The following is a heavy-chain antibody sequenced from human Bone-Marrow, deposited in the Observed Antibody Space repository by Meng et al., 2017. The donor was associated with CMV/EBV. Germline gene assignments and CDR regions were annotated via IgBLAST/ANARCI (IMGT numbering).Heavy chain of an antibody. V-gene: IGHV3-13*01. J-gene: IGHJ4*02. CDR3: AKSTTSSYYFDD. CDR2: NGTTGDT. CDR1: GFTFSSYD. Sequence: GESLKISCAASGFTFSSYDFHWVRQATGKGLEWVSANGTTGDTYYPDSVRGRFSISRENAKSSLYLQMNSLTAGDTAVYYCAKSTTSSYYFDDWGQGTLVTVSS. D-gene: IGHD2-2*01.